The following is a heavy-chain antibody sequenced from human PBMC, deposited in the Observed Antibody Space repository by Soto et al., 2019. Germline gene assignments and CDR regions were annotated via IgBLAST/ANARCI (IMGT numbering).Heavy chain of an antibody. V-gene: IGHV4-31*03. Sequence: QVQLQESGPGLVKPSQTLSLTCTVSGDSVTGGGFYWSWIRQHPGEGLEWIGYIHRSGSTYYNPSLKSRLSIFLDTSKKAFSLNLTSVTAADTATYFCARDGNKDAFDVWGQGTSVIVSS. CDR1: GDSVTGGGFY. D-gene: IGHD1-1*01. CDR2: IHRSGST. CDR3: ARDGNKDAFDV. J-gene: IGHJ3*01.